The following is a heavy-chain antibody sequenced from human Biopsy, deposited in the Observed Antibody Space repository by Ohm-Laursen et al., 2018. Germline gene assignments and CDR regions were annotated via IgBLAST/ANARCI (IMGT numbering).Heavy chain of an antibody. CDR1: GFTFSDYW. CDR3: ARARGSGRLRYHFDY. Sequence: LRLSCAASGFTFSDYWMGWVRQAPGKGLEWVANIKQDGNEKYYVDSVMGRFTISRDNGKNSLYLQMNSLRAEDTAVYYCARARGSGRLRYHFDYWGQGTLVIVSS. D-gene: IGHD1-26*01. V-gene: IGHV3-7*01. CDR2: IKQDGNEK. J-gene: IGHJ4*02.